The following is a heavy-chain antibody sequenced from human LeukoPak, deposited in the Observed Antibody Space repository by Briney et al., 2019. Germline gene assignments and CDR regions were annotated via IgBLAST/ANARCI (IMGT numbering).Heavy chain of an antibody. V-gene: IGHV3-23*01. CDR2: ISGSGGST. CDR3: AKENDVFTGYLGLFDY. Sequence: GGSLRLSCAASGFTFSSYAMSWVRQPPGKGLEWVSSISGSGGSTYYADSVKGRFTISRDNSKSTLYLQMNSLRAEDTAVYYCAKENDVFTGYLGLFDYWGQGTLVTVSS. J-gene: IGHJ4*02. CDR1: GFTFSSYA. D-gene: IGHD3-9*01.